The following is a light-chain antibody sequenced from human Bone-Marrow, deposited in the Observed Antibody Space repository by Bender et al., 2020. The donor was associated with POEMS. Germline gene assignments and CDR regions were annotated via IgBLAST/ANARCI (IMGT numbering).Light chain of an antibody. CDR2: YVT. V-gene: IGLV2-14*02. CDR1: NSDVGTYNF. Sequence: QSALTQPASVSGSPGQSITISCTGTNSDVGTYNFVSWYQQHPGKAPKLMIYYVTNRPSGVPDRFSGSKSGNTASLTVSGLQSDDEAIYFCVAWDASLNGWVFGGGTKLTVL. CDR3: VAWDASLNGWV. J-gene: IGLJ3*02.